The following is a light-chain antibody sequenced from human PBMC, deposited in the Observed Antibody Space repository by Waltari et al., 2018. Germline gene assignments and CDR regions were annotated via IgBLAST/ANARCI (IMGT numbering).Light chain of an antibody. V-gene: IGKV4-1*01. CDR1: QSVLYSSNNKDY. Sequence: DIVMTQSPDSLAVSLGERATINCKSSQSVLYSSNNKDYLARYQHKVGQPPKLLIYWASTRESGVPDRFSGSGSGTDVTLTISTLQAEDVAVYYCQQYHSAPTFGQGTRLEIK. CDR2: WAS. CDR3: QQYHSAPT. J-gene: IGKJ5*01.